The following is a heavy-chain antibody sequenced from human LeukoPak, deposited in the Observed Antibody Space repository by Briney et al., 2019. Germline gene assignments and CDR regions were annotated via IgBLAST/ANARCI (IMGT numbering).Heavy chain of an antibody. V-gene: IGHV3-7*01. Sequence: GGSLRLSCSASGFTFSTYWMSWVRQAPGKGLEWVANMRRDGNEIYYLDSVRGRFTISRDNAKNSLYLQMNSLRAEDTAVYYCAKDGVYDILTGPFYYYGMDVWGQGTTVTVSS. J-gene: IGHJ6*02. D-gene: IGHD3-9*01. CDR3: AKDGVYDILTGPFYYYGMDV. CDR1: GFTFSTYW. CDR2: MRRDGNEI.